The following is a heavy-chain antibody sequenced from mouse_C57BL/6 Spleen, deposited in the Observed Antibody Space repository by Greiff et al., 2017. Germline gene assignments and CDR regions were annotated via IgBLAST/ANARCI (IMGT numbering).Heavy chain of an antibody. CDR1: GYTFTSYG. CDR3: ARGDTNKGLAY. CDR2: IYPRSGNT. J-gene: IGHJ3*01. Sequence: QVQLQQSGAELARPGASVKLSCKASGYTFTSYGISWVKQRTGQGLEWIGEIYPRSGNTYYNEKFKGKATLTADKSSSTAYMELRSLTSEDSAVYFCARGDTNKGLAYWGQGTLVTVSA. D-gene: IGHD1-1*01. V-gene: IGHV1-81*01.